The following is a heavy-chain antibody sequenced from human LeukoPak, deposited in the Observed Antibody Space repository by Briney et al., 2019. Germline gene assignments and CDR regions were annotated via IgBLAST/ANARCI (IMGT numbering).Heavy chain of an antibody. CDR2: IIPIFGTA. V-gene: IGHV1-69*13. CDR1: GGTFSSYA. D-gene: IGHD2-2*01. CDR3: ASGGGYCSSTSCYVSPLYYYYYGMDV. Sequence: VASVKVSCKASGGTFSSYAISWVRQAPGQGLEWTGGIIPIFGTANYAQKFQGRVTITADESTSTAYMELSSLRSEDTAVYYCASGGGYCSSTSCYVSPLYYYYYGMDVWGQGTTVTVSS. J-gene: IGHJ6*02.